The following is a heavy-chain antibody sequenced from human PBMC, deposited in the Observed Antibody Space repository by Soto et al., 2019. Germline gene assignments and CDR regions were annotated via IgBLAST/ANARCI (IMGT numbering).Heavy chain of an antibody. V-gene: IGHV3-30*18. J-gene: IGHJ4*02. CDR3: AKDLALMVDY. CDR1: GFSFNIHG. CDR2: ILYDGSKE. Sequence: GGSLRLSCTASGFSFNIHGMDWVRQAPGKGLEWVARILYDGSKEYYADSVKGRFTISRDNSKNTLYLQMDSLRVEDTAVYYCAKDLALMVDYWGQGTPVTVSS. D-gene: IGHD2-15*01.